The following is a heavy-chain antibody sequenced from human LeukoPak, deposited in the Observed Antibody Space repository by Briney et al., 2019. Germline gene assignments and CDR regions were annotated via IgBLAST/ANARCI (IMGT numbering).Heavy chain of an antibody. Sequence: SSETLSLTCTVSGGSISSYYWSWIRQPAGKGLEWIGRIYTSGSTNYNPSLKSRVTMSVDTSKNQFSLKLSSVTAADTAVYYCARSSTILGSPLAYFDYWGQGTLVTVSS. D-gene: IGHD3-22*01. J-gene: IGHJ4*02. CDR3: ARSSTILGSPLAYFDY. CDR1: GGSISSYY. CDR2: IYTSGST. V-gene: IGHV4-4*07.